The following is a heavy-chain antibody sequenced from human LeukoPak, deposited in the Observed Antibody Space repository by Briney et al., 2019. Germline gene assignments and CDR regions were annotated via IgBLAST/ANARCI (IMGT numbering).Heavy chain of an antibody. Sequence: GGSLRLSCAASGFMFSDYYMTWVRQAPGKGLEWISFIKTNGVTTYDADSVKGRFTISRDNAKNTLYLRMDSLRAEDTAIYYCSRGAEASGYPLFQYWGQGVLVSVSS. J-gene: IGHJ4*02. CDR2: IKTNGVTT. CDR1: GFMFSDYY. D-gene: IGHD3-22*01. V-gene: IGHV3-11*01. CDR3: SRGAEASGYPLFQY.